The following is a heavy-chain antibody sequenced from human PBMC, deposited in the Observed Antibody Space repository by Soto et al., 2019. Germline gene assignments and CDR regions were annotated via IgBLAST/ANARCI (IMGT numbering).Heavy chain of an antibody. CDR2: IYYSGTN. V-gene: IGHV4-59*11. Sequence: SETLSLTCTVAGGSISPHYWGWIRQPPGEALEWIGYIYYSGTNNYNPSLKSRVTISVDTSKNQFSLRLSSVTTADTAVYYCARYGSRSYLDYWGNGTLVTVSS. CDR1: GGSISPHY. D-gene: IGHD3-10*01. J-gene: IGHJ4*01. CDR3: ARYGSRSYLDY.